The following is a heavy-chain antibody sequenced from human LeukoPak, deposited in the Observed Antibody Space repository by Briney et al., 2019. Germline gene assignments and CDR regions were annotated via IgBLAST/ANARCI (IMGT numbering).Heavy chain of an antibody. D-gene: IGHD3-10*01. J-gene: IGHJ4*02. CDR2: INHSGST. V-gene: IGHV4-34*01. CDR1: GGSFSGYY. CDR3: ARDRDLRGYYGSGSYRDY. Sequence: SETLSLTCAVYGGSFSGYYWSWIRQPPGKGLEWIGEINHSGSTNYNPSLKSRVTISVDTSKNQFSLKLSSVTAADTAVYYCARDRDLRGYYGSGSYRDYWGQGTLVTVSS.